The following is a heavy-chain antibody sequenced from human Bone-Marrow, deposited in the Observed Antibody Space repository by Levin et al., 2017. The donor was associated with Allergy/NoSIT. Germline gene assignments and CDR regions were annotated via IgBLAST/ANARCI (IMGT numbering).Heavy chain of an antibody. D-gene: IGHD2-15*01. CDR2: IASSDSHK. J-gene: IGHJ4*02. CDR3: ARGQGGLQLLPFDY. Sequence: GGSLRLSCVASGFTFRSYSLNWVRQAPGKGLELVSSIASSDSHKYYADSLKGRFTISRDNARNSLYLQMDGLRAEDPAVYYCARGQGGLQLLPFDYWGQGILVTVSS. V-gene: IGHV3-21*01. CDR1: GFTFRSYS.